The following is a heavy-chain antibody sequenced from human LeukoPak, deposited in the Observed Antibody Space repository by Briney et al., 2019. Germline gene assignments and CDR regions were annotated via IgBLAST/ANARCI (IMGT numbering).Heavy chain of an antibody. J-gene: IGHJ4*02. Sequence: ASVKVSCKASGYTLTSYYLHWVRQVPGQGLEWMGIINPSGGSTSYAQKFQGRVTMTRDMSTSTVYMELNSLRAEDTAVYYCARDPYPYYYDTSDSSRYFDYWGQGILVTVSS. CDR1: GYTLTSYY. D-gene: IGHD3-22*01. V-gene: IGHV1-46*01. CDR3: ARDPYPYYYDTSDSSRYFDY. CDR2: INPSGGST.